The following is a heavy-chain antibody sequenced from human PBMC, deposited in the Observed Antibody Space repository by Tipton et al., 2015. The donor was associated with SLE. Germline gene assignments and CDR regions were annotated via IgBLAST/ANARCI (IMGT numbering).Heavy chain of an antibody. CDR3: ASLMVRGDY. V-gene: IGHV1-2*02. CDR2: INPNSGGT. CDR1: GYTFTGYD. J-gene: IGHJ4*02. Sequence: QLVQSGPEVKKPGASVKVSCKASGYTFTGYDMHWALQAPGQGLEWMGWINPNSGGTNYAQKFQGRVTMTRDTSIATAYMELSRLRSDDRAVYYCASLMVRGDYWGQGTLVPVSS. D-gene: IGHD3-10*01.